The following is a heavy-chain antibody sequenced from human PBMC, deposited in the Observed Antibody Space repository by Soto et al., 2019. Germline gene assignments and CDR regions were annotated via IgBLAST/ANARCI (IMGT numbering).Heavy chain of an antibody. CDR3: AREEESIDP. V-gene: IGHV4-30-2*01. CDR2: IYHSGST. D-gene: IGHD3-3*01. CDR1: GGSISSGGYS. Sequence: QLQLQESGSGLVKPSQTLSLTCAVSGGSISSGGYSWSWIRQPPGKGLEWIGYIYHSGSTYYNPSLKSRDIISVARSKNQFSLKLSSVTATDTAAYYCAREEESIDPWGQGTLVTVSS. J-gene: IGHJ5*02.